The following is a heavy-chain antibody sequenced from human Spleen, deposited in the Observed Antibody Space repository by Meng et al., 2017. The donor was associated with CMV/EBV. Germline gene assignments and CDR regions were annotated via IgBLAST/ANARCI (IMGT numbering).Heavy chain of an antibody. CDR3: ARVATITLGDAFDI. CDR2: IKQDGSEK. D-gene: IGHD5-12*01. Sequence: GESLKISCAASGFTFSSYGMHWVRQAPGKGLEWVANIKQDGSEKYYVDSVKGRFTISRDNAKNSLYLQMNSLRAEDTAVYYCARVATITLGDAFDIWGQGTMVTVSS. CDR1: GFTFSSYG. J-gene: IGHJ3*02. V-gene: IGHV3-7*01.